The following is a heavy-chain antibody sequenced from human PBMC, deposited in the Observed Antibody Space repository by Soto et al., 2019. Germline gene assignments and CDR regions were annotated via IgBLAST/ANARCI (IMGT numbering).Heavy chain of an antibody. Sequence: SETLSLTCTVSGGSISSYYWSWIRQPPGKGLEWIGYIYYSGSTNYNPSLKSRATISVDTSKNQFSLKLSSVTAADTAVYYCARQGYYDILTGYYTLDVWGKGTTVTVSS. CDR1: GGSISSYY. CDR3: ARQGYYDILTGYYTLDV. D-gene: IGHD3-9*01. J-gene: IGHJ6*04. CDR2: IYYSGST. V-gene: IGHV4-59*08.